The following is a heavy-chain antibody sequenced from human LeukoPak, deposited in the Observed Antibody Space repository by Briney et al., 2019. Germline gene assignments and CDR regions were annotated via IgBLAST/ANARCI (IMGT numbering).Heavy chain of an antibody. V-gene: IGHV3-23*01. CDR1: GSTFSSYA. CDR2: ISVSGVST. Sequence: PGGSLSPPCAAFGSTFSSYALSWAGQPPGKGLEWVSAISVSGVSTYYADSVKGRFTISRDNSKNTLYLQMNSLRAEDTAVYYCAKDGRQSQWLVRLTWTYYYGMDVWGQGTTVTVSS. D-gene: IGHD6-19*01. CDR3: AKDGRQSQWLVRLTWTYYYGMDV. J-gene: IGHJ6*02.